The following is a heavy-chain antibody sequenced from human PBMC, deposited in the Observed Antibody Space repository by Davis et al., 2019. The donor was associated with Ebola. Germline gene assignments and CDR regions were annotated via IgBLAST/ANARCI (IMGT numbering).Heavy chain of an antibody. CDR3: AKKPGGVVVAATPAFDY. Sequence: ASVQVSCKASRYTFTDYYMHWVRQPPGQGLEWMGRINPNSGGTNYAQKFQGRVTMTRDTSISTAYMELSRLRSDDTAVYYCAKKPGGVVVAATPAFDYWGQGTLVTVSS. CDR1: RYTFTDYY. V-gene: IGHV1-2*06. J-gene: IGHJ4*02. D-gene: IGHD2-15*01. CDR2: INPNSGGT.